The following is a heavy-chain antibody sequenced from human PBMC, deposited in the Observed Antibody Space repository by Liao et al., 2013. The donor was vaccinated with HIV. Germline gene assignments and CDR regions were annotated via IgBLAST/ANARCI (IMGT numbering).Heavy chain of an antibody. CDR3: ARVGRSSGKLDY. J-gene: IGHJ4*02. Sequence: QLQLQESGPGLVKPSETLSLTCTVSGASISSSSYYWGWIRQPPGKGLEWIGSMDYSGSTYDNPSLQSRVTISIDTSKNQFSLKLTSVTAADTAVYYCARVGRSSGKLDYWGQGALVTVSS. CDR1: GASISSSSYY. D-gene: IGHD3-22*01. V-gene: IGHV4-39*07. CDR2: MDYSGST.